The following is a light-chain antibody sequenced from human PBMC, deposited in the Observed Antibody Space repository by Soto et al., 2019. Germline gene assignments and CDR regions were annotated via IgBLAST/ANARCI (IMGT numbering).Light chain of an antibody. Sequence: QSVLTQPPSASGSPGQSVAISCTGTSSDVGGYNYVSWYQQHPGKAPKLMIYEVNKRPSGVPDRFSGSKSGNTASLTVSGLNADDEAPYYCSSSAGSSNVFGTGTKVTVL. CDR3: SSSAGSSNV. J-gene: IGLJ1*01. CDR1: SSDVGGYNY. CDR2: EVN. V-gene: IGLV2-8*01.